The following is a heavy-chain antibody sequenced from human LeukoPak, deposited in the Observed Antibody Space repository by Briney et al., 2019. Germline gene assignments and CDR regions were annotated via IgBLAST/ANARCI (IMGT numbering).Heavy chain of an antibody. D-gene: IGHD2-2*01. CDR1: GGSITSYY. J-gene: IGHJ5*02. V-gene: IGHV4-4*07. CDR3: AREGLYCSSTSCYRAEFDP. CDR2: IYTSGST. Sequence: SETLSLTCTVSGGSITSYYWSWIRQPAGKGLEWIGRIYTSGSTNYNPSLKGRVTMSVDTSKNQFSLKLSSVTAADTAVYYCAREGLYCSSTSCYRAEFDPWGQGTLVTVSS.